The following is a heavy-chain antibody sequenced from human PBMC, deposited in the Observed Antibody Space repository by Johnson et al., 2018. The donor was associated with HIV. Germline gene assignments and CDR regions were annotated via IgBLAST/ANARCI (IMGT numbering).Heavy chain of an antibody. CDR1: GFTFSSYA. J-gene: IGHJ3*02. V-gene: IGHV3-30*14. CDR2: ISYDGSNK. CDR3: ERVRLGAFDI. D-gene: IGHD3-16*01. Sequence: QVQLVESGGGVVQPGRSLRLSCAASGFTFSSYAMHWVRQAPGKGLEWVAVISYDGSNKYYADSVKGRFTISRDNSKNMLFLQINSLRVEDTAVYYCERVRLGAFDIWGQGTMVTVSS.